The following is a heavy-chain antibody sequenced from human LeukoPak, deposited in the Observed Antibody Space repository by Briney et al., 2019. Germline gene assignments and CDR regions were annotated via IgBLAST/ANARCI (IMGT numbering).Heavy chain of an antibody. CDR1: GGSISSGGYY. Sequence: PSETLSLTCTVSGGSISSGGYYWSWIRQPPGKGLEWIGYIYHSGSTYYNPSLKSRVTISVDRSKNQFSLKLSSVTAADMAVYYCARVPMTTVPDSYYYMDVWGKGTTVTVSS. CDR2: IYHSGST. D-gene: IGHD4-11*01. J-gene: IGHJ6*03. V-gene: IGHV4-30-2*01. CDR3: ARVPMTTVPDSYYYMDV.